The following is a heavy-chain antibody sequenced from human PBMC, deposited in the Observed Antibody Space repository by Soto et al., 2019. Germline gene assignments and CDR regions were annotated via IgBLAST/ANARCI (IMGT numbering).Heavy chain of an antibody. Sequence: GGSLRLSCAASGITFIADAMSWVRQAPGKGLEWVSAISGSGATKYHADSVKGRFTISRDKSKNTLHLQMNSLRAEDTAVYYCASDLVGASDSYGLDVWGQGTPVTVSS. CDR3: ASDLVGASDSYGLDV. J-gene: IGHJ6*02. D-gene: IGHD1-26*01. V-gene: IGHV3-23*01. CDR1: GITFIADA. CDR2: ISGSGATK.